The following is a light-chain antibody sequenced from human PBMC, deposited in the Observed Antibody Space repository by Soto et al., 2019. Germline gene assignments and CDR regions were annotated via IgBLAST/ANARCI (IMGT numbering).Light chain of an antibody. J-gene: IGKJ2*01. V-gene: IGKV3-20*01. CDR3: QQYATSHMYT. CDR2: GAS. CDR1: QSVSSNH. Sequence: ETVLTQSPGTLSLSPGERATLSCRASQSVSSNHLAWYQQKSGQAPRLLVYGASSRATGIPDRFSDSGSGTDFTLTITRLEPEDFAVYYCQQYATSHMYTFGQGTKLEIK.